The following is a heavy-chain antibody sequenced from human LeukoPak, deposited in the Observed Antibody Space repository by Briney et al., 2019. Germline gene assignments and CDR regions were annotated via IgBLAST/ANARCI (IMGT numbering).Heavy chain of an antibody. J-gene: IGHJ4*02. CDR2: IYYSGST. V-gene: IGHV4-39*07. CDR1: GGSISSSSYY. D-gene: IGHD4-17*01. Sequence: SSETLSLTCTVSGGSISSSSYYWGWIRQPPGKGLEWIGSIYYSGSTYYNPSLKSRVTISVDTSKNQFSLKLSSVTAADSAVYYCARGGDSPFDYWGQGTLVTVSS. CDR3: ARGGDSPFDY.